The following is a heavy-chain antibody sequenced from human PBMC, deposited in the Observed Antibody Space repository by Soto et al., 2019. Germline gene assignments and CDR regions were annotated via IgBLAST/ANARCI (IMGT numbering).Heavy chain of an antibody. Sequence: EVQLLESGGGLVQPGGSLRLSCAASGFTFSSYAMSWVRQAPGKGLEWVSAISGSGGSTYYADSVKGRFTISRENAKNSLYLQMNSLRAGDTAVYYCARGNYYDSSGYYYYYGMDVWGQGTTVTVSS. D-gene: IGHD3-22*01. CDR2: ISGSGGST. V-gene: IGHV3-23*01. CDR1: GFTFSSYA. CDR3: ARGNYYDSSGYYYYYGMDV. J-gene: IGHJ6*02.